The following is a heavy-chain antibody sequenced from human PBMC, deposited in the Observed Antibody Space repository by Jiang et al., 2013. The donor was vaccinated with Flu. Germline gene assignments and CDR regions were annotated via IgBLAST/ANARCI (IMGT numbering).Heavy chain of an antibody. CDR2: SITVGAP. J-gene: IGHJ6*02. D-gene: IGHD6-13*01. Sequence: RQPPREGTGVIGISITVGAPTTTPPSKSRVTISVDTSKNQFSLKLSSVTAADTAVYYCARVPSAYSSSWYGGRGYYYGMDVWGQGTTVTVSS. V-gene: IGHV4-59*01. CDR3: ARVPSAYSSSWYGGRGYYYGMDV.